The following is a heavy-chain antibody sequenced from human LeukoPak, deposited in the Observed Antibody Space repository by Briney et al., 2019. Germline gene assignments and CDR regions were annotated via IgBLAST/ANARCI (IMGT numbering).Heavy chain of an antibody. J-gene: IGHJ4*02. CDR2: LHADGNER. D-gene: IGHD5-12*01. CDR3: ARGGYSFDY. Sequence: GGSLRLSCAASGFSLSGYWMSWVRQAPGKGLEWVARLHADGNERNFVGSVQGRFTVSRDNAKNSLYLQMNSLRVEDTAVYYCARGGYSFDYLGQGTLVTVSS. V-gene: IGHV3-7*01. CDR1: GFSLSGYW.